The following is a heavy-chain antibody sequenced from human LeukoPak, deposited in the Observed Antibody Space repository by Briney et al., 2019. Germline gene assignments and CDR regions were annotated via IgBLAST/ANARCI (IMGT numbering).Heavy chain of an antibody. CDR1: GYSISSGYY. CDR2: IYHTGNT. V-gene: IGHV4-38-2*02. Sequence: PSETLSLTCAVSGYSISSGYYWGWIRQPPGKGLEWIGSIYHTGNTYYNPSLKSRVTISEDTPKNHFSLKLSSVTAADTAVYYCARDNSGSSFDYWGQGTLVTVPS. J-gene: IGHJ4*02. CDR3: ARDNSGSSFDY. D-gene: IGHD1-26*01.